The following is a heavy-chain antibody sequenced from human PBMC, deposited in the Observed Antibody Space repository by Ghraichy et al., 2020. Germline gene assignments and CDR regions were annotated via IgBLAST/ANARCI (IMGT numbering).Heavy chain of an antibody. V-gene: IGHV3-30-3*01. J-gene: IGHJ4*02. CDR3: ARDYDSSAYSSGFDY. Sequence: LEWVAVISREGTNKFYADSVKGRFTISKDNFRSTLYLQMNSLRAEDTAVYYCARDYDSSAYSSGFDYWGQGTLVTV. D-gene: IGHD3-22*01. CDR2: ISREGTNK.